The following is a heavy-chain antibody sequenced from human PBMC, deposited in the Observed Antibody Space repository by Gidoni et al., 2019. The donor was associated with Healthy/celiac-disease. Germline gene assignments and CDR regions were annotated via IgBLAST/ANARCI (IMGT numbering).Heavy chain of an antibody. CDR3: ARHWSRELLPSALLNWFDP. D-gene: IGHD1-26*01. V-gene: IGHV5-51*01. CDR1: GYSFTSYW. CDR2: IYPGDSDT. Sequence: GESLKISCKGSGYSFTSYWIGWVRQMPGKGLEWMGIIYPGDSDTRYSPSFQGQVTISADKSISTAYLQWSSLKASDTAMYYCARHWSRELLPSALLNWFDPWGQGTLVTVSS. J-gene: IGHJ5*02.